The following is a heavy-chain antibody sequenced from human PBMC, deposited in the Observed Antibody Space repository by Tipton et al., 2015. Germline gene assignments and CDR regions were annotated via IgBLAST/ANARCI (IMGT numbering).Heavy chain of an antibody. Sequence: TLSLTCTVSGGSVNSANYYWSWIRQPPGKGLEWIGSIYYSGSTNYNPSLKSRVTISVDTSKNQFSLKLSSVTAADTAVYYCARALFYGGNTDWYFDLWGRGTLVTVSS. D-gene: IGHD4-23*01. V-gene: IGHV4-61*01. CDR2: IYYSGST. CDR3: ARALFYGGNTDWYFDL. CDR1: GGSVNSANYY. J-gene: IGHJ2*01.